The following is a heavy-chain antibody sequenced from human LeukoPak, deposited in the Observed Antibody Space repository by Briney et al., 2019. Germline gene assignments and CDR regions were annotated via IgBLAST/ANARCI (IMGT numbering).Heavy chain of an antibody. D-gene: IGHD5-12*01. CDR3: AKDLHSGYDYSPDY. V-gene: IGHV3-48*02. CDR1: GFTFSSYS. CDR2: ISSSSSTI. Sequence: GGSLRLSCAASGFTFSSYSMNWVRQAPGKGPEWVSYISSSSSTIYYADSVKGRFTVSRDDAKNSLFLQMNSLRDEDTAVYYCAKDLHSGYDYSPDYWGQGTLVTVSS. J-gene: IGHJ4*02.